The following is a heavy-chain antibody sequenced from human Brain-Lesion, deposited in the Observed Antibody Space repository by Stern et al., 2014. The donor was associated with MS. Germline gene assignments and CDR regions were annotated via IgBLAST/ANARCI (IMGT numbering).Heavy chain of an antibody. J-gene: IGHJ5*02. V-gene: IGHV1-69*06. CDR1: GGTFGTYP. Sequence: VQLLESGPEVKKPGSSVQVSCQASGGTFGTYPITWLRQAPGQGLEWMGRIIPIFGSPNYAQKFQGRVTITADRSTTTVYMKLSSLKSDDAAVYYCAKDGPALVTNWFDPWGRGTLVTVSS. CDR2: IIPIFGSP. CDR3: AKDGPALVTNWFDP. D-gene: IGHD5-18*01.